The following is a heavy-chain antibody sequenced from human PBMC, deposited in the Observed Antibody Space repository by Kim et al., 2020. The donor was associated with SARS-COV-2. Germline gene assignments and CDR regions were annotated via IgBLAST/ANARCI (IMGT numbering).Heavy chain of an antibody. D-gene: IGHD1-20*01. CDR1: GFTFSSYS. CDR3: ANWNLPSDAFDI. Sequence: GGSLRLSCAASGFTFSSYSMNWVRQAPGKGLEWVSYISSSSSTIYYADSVKGRFTISRDNAKNSLYLQMNSLRAEDTAVYYCANWNLPSDAFDIWGQGTMVTVSS. V-gene: IGHV3-48*04. CDR2: ISSSSSTI. J-gene: IGHJ3*02.